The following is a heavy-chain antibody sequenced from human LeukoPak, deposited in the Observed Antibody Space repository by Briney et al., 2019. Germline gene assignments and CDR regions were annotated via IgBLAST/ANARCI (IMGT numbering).Heavy chain of an antibody. V-gene: IGHV1-46*01. Sequence: ASVKVSCKASGYTFTTYYMHWVRQAPGQGLEWMAMINPSGGSSSYAQEFQGRVTVTRDMSTTTVYMEMSSLRSEDTAVYYCARDWGEGGGTHPADWGQGTLVTVSS. J-gene: IGHJ4*02. D-gene: IGHD1-26*01. CDR3: ARDWGEGGGTHPAD. CDR2: INPSGGSS. CDR1: GYTFTTYY.